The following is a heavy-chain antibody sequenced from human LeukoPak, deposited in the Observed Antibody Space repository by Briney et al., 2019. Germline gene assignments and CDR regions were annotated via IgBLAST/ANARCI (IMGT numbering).Heavy chain of an antibody. CDR1: GFTLRSYV. CDR2: ISGSGDST. Sequence: GGSLRLSCVASGFTLRSYVMNWVRQTPGKGLEWVSSISGSGDSTFYADSVKGRFSISRDNSKNTLYLQVNGLRAEDTAVYYCARVGIVVVPAASYYMDVWGKGTTVTVSS. J-gene: IGHJ6*03. D-gene: IGHD2-2*01. V-gene: IGHV3-23*01. CDR3: ARVGIVVVPAASYYMDV.